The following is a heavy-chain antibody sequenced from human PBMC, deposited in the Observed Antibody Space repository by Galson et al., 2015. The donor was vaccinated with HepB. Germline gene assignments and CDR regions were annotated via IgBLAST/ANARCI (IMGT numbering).Heavy chain of an antibody. Sequence: SETLSLTCTVSGDSISRYHRSWIRQPPGKGLEWIGYIDYSGTTDYNPSLKSRVTKSVDTSKSQFSLKLRSVTAADTAVYYCARHEYHDFWSGYSLDSWGQGTLVTVSS. CDR2: IDYSGTT. CDR3: ARHEYHDFWSGYSLDS. D-gene: IGHD3-3*01. CDR1: GDSISRYH. J-gene: IGHJ4*02. V-gene: IGHV4-59*08.